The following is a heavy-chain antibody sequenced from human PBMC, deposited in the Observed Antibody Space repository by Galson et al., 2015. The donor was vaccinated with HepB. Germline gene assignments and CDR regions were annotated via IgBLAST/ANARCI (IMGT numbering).Heavy chain of an antibody. Sequence: SLRLSCAASGFTFTNFDMHWVRQAPGKGLGWISYIGSSRNTIYYADSVKGRLTISRDNSKNTLYLQMNSLRDEDTAIYYCARTHITGTTAYFFDYWGQVTLGTISS. CDR3: ARTHITGTTAYFFDY. CDR2: IGSSRNTI. CDR1: GFTFTNFD. V-gene: IGHV3-48*02. J-gene: IGHJ4*02. D-gene: IGHD1-20*01.